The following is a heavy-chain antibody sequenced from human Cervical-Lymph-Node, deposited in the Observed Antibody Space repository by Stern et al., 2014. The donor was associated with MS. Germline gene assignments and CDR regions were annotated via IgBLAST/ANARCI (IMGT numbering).Heavy chain of an antibody. V-gene: IGHV4-4*02. CDR2: IYHSGST. CDR1: GGSISSSNW. CDR3: AREGGPAAGSYWYFDL. D-gene: IGHD6-13*01. Sequence: VQLVESGPGLVKPSGTLSLTCAVSGGSISSSNWWSWVRQPPGQGLEWIGEIYHSGSTNYNPSLKSRVTISVDKSKNQFSLKLSSVTAADTAVYYCAREGGPAAGSYWYFDLWGRGTLVTVSS. J-gene: IGHJ2*01.